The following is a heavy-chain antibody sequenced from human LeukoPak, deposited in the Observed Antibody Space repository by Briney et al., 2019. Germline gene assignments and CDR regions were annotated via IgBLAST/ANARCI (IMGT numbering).Heavy chain of an antibody. J-gene: IGHJ4*02. CDR2: IYHSGGT. CDR3: ARVGYSDSTVFDY. V-gene: IGHV4-59*01. CDR1: GVSITGYY. D-gene: IGHD2-2*01. Sequence: SETLSLTCTVSGVSITGYYWSWIRQPPGKGLEWIGYIYHSGGTNYSPSLESRVSISVDTSKNQFSLRLSSVTAADTAVYFCARVGYSDSTVFDYWGQGTLVTVSS.